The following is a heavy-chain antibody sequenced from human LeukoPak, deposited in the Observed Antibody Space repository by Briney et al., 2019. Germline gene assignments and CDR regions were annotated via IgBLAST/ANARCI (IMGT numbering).Heavy chain of an antibody. CDR3: ARVTYSYGYEGAFDI. J-gene: IGHJ3*02. CDR1: GYTFTSYG. D-gene: IGHD5-18*01. CDR2: ISAYNGNT. V-gene: IGHV1-18*04. Sequence: GASVKVCCKASGYTFTSYGISWVRQAPGQGLEWMGWISAYNGNTNYAQKLQGRVTMTTDTSTSTAYMELRSLRSDDTAVYYCARVTYSYGYEGAFDIWGQGTMVTVSS.